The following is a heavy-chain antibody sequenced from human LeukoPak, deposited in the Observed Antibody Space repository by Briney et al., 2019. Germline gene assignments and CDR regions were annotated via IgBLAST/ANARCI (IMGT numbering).Heavy chain of an antibody. J-gene: IGHJ4*02. D-gene: IGHD2-15*01. CDR1: GYTFTGYY. V-gene: IGHV1-2*02. CDR3: ARVKGYCSGGSCYSKRTLFDY. Sequence: ASVKVSCKASGYTFTGYYIHWVRQAPGQGLEWMGWINPNSGGTNYAQKFQGRVTMTRDTSISTAYMELSRLRSDDTAVYYCARVKGYCSGGSCYSKRTLFDYWGQGTLVTVSS. CDR2: INPNSGGT.